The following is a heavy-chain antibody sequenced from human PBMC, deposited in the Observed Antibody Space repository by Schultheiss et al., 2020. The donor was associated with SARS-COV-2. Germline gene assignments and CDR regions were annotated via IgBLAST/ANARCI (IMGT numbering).Heavy chain of an antibody. D-gene: IGHD6-19*01. J-gene: IGHJ3*02. V-gene: IGHV3-23*01. CDR2: ISGDGVST. CDR1: GFTFSNYA. Sequence: GGSLRLSCAASGFTFSNYAMNWVRQAPGMGLEWVSGISGDGVSTYHADSVKGRFTISRDNAKNSLYLQMNSLRAEDTAVYYCARSHPSSGWAHDAFDIWGQGTMVTVSS. CDR3: ARSHPSSGWAHDAFDI.